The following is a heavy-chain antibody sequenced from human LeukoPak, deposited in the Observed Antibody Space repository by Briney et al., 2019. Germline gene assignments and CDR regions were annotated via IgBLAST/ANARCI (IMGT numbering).Heavy chain of an antibody. CDR1: GFTFSNYW. J-gene: IGHJ4*02. CDR3: AKADDFWSGPEYYFDY. CDR2: ISGSGGST. D-gene: IGHD3-3*01. Sequence: PGGSLRLSCAASGFTFSNYWMHWVRHAPGKGLEWVSAISGSGGSTYYADSVKGRFTISRDNSKNTLYLQMNSLRAEDTAVYYCAKADDFWSGPEYYFDYWGQGTLVTVSS. V-gene: IGHV3-23*01.